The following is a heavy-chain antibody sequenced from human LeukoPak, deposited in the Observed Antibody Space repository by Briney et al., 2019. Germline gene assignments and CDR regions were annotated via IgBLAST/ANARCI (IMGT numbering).Heavy chain of an antibody. V-gene: IGHV4-4*09. J-gene: IGHJ5*02. CDR3: ARATQRYCSGTTCFPYWFDT. CDR2: THTSGSP. CDR1: GGSMTHYF. Sequence: SETLSLTCTVSGGSMTHYFWNWIRQPPGKGLEWIGYTHTSGSPDYSRSLKSRVTMSLDTSKNQFSLMLSSVTAADTAVYFCARATQRYCSGTTCFPYWFDTWGQGTLATVSS. D-gene: IGHD2-2*01.